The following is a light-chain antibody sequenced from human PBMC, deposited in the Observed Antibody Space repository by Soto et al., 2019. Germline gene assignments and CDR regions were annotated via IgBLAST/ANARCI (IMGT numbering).Light chain of an antibody. Sequence: DIQMTQSPSTLSASVGDRVTITCLASQSISTLLDWYQQKPGKAPKLLIYKASSLEGGVPSRFGGSGSGTLFNITISSLHPDDFATYYCQQYNTYPHTFGGGTKVDIK. V-gene: IGKV1-5*03. CDR3: QQYNTYPHT. CDR1: QSISTL. J-gene: IGKJ4*01. CDR2: KAS.